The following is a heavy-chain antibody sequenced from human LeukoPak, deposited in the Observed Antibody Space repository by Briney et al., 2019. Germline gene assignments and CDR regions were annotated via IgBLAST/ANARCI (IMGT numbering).Heavy chain of an antibody. CDR2: INPNSGGT. CDR3: AREAGMYYFDY. V-gene: IGHV1-2*02. D-gene: IGHD6-19*01. J-gene: IGHJ4*02. CDR1: GYTFTSYG. Sequence: GASVKVSCKASGYTFTSYGISWVRQAPGQGLEWMGWINPNSGGTNYAQKFQGRVTMTRDTSISTAYMELSRLRSDDTAVYYCAREAGMYYFDYWGQGTLVTVSS.